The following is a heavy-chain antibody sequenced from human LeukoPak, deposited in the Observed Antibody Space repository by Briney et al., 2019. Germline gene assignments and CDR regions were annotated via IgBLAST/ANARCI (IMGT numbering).Heavy chain of an antibody. CDR2: ISAYNGNT. J-gene: IGHJ6*03. CDR3: ATAYCGGDCDRYYYYYMDV. Sequence: SVKGSCKASGYTFTSYGINWVRQAPGQGLEWMRWISAYNGNTNYAQKLQGRVTMTTDTSTSTAYMELRSLRSDDTAVYYCATAYCGGDCDRYYYYYMDVWGKGTTVAVSS. CDR1: GYTFTSYG. V-gene: IGHV1-18*01. D-gene: IGHD2-21*01.